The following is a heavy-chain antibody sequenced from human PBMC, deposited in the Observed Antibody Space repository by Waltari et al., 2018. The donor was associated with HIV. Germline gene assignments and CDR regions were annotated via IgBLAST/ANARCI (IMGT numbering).Heavy chain of an antibody. D-gene: IGHD6-6*01. V-gene: IGHV4-34*01. J-gene: IGHJ4*02. CDR3: ARGKGSSSEGGFDY. Sequence: QVQLQQWGAGLLKPSETLSLTCAAYGGSFSGYYWSWIRQPPGKGLEWIGEINHSGSTNYNPSLKSRVTISVDTSKNQFSLKLSSVTAADTAVYYCARGKGSSSEGGFDYWGQGTLVTVSS. CDR1: GGSFSGYY. CDR2: INHSGST.